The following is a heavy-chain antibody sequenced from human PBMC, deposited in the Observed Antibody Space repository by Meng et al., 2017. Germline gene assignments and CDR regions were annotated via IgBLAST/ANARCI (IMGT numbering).Heavy chain of an antibody. J-gene: IGHJ4*02. CDR1: GFTFSSYG. D-gene: IGHD3-10*01. V-gene: IGHV3-33*01. CDR3: ARDRSYYGSGSYYI. Sequence: GESLKISCAASGFTFSSYGMHWVRQAPGKGLGWVAVIWYDGSNKYYADSVKGRFTISRDNSKNTLYLQMNSLSAEDTAVYYCARDRSYYGSGSYYIWGQGTLVTVSS. CDR2: IWYDGSNK.